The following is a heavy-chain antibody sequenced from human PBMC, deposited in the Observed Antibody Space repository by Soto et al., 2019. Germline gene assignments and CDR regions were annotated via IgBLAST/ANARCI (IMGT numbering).Heavy chain of an antibody. CDR2: VYYTGTT. CDR1: GGSMTNFTYY. V-gene: IGHV4-39*01. CDR3: ARLQWEVLISWYFDI. J-gene: IGHJ2*01. D-gene: IGHD1-26*01. Sequence: QVQLQESGPGLVKPSETLSLTCTVSGGSMTNFTYYWGWIRQPPGKGLEWIGSVYYTGTTYYNPSLRSRVTVSVDTSRSQFSLKLRSVTAADTALYYCARLQWEVLISWYFDIWGRGTLVTVSS.